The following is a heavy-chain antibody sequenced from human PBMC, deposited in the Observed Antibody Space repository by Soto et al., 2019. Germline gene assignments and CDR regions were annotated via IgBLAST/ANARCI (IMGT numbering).Heavy chain of an antibody. Sequence: QLQLVQSGAEVKKPGSSVKVSCKASGGTFTSYAISWVRQAPGQGLEWMGGIIPIFGTANYAQKFQGRVTITSDESTSTAYMELSSLRSEDTAVYYCFSRQRGHPLLYYLGPGTLVAASS. V-gene: IGHV1-69*01. D-gene: IGHD2-21*02. CDR3: FSRQRGHPLLYY. CDR1: GGTFTSYA. J-gene: IGHJ4*02. CDR2: IIPIFGTA.